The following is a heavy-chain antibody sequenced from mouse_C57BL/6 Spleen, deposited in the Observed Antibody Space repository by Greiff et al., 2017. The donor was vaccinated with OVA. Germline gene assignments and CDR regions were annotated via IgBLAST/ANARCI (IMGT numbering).Heavy chain of an antibody. V-gene: IGHV1-26*01. CDR1: GYTFTDYY. Sequence: EVQLQQSGPELVKPGASVKISCKASGYTFTDYYMNWVKQSHGKSLEWIGDINPNNGGTSYNQKFKGKATLTVDKSSSTAYMELRSLTSEDSAVYYCARPYYCGSSYGFAYWGQGTLVTVSA. CDR3: ARPYYCGSSYGFAY. D-gene: IGHD1-1*01. J-gene: IGHJ3*01. CDR2: INPNNGGT.